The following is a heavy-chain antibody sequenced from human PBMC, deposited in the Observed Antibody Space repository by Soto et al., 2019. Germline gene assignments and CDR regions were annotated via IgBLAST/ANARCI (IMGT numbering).Heavy chain of an antibody. J-gene: IGHJ4*02. CDR2: IKSKTDGGTT. D-gene: IGHD2-15*01. Sequence: EVQLVESGGGLVQPGGSLRLSCAASGFTFSNAWMSWVRQAPGKGLEWVGRIKSKTDGGTTDYAAPVKGRFTISRDDSKNTLYLQMNSLKTEDTAVYYCTTDPEYCSGGSCWGYWGQGTLVTVSS. CDR3: TTDPEYCSGGSCWGY. CDR1: GFTFSNAW. V-gene: IGHV3-15*01.